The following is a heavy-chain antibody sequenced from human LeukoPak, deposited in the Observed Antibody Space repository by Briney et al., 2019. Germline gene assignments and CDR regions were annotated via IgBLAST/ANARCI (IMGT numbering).Heavy chain of an antibody. V-gene: IGHV4-59*12. CDR1: GGSISSYY. CDR3: ARAGSTSYMDV. D-gene: IGHD2-2*01. Sequence: SETLSLTCTVSGGSISSYYWSWIRQPPGKGLEWIGSIYYSGSTYYNPSLKSRVTISVDTSKNQFSLKLSSVTAADTAVYYCARAGSTSYMDVWGKGTTVTVSS. CDR2: IYYSGST. J-gene: IGHJ6*03.